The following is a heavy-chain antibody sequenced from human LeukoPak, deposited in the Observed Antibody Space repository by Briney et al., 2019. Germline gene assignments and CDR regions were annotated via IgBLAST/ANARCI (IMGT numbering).Heavy chain of an antibody. J-gene: IGHJ4*02. V-gene: IGHV4-38-2*02. Sequence: SETLSLTCSVSSYSISSAYYWGWIRQPPGKGLEWIGTMYHSGSTNYNPSLKSRVTISVDTSKNQFSLKLSSVTAADTAVYFCARGFRGDNFDYWGQGTLATVSS. CDR1: SYSISSAYY. CDR3: ARGFRGDNFDY. D-gene: IGHD7-27*01. CDR2: MYHSGST.